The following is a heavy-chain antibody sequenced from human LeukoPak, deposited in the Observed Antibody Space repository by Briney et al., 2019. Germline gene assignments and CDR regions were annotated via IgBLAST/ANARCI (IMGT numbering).Heavy chain of an antibody. CDR3: APRPAARPMDV. V-gene: IGHV3-66*02. J-gene: IGHJ6*03. Sequence: QAGGSLRLSCAASGFTVSSNYMRWVRQAPGKGLEWVSIIYSGGSTYYADSVKGRFTTSRDNSKNSVYLQMHSLRAEDTAVYYCAPRPAARPMDVWGKGTAVTVSS. CDR1: GFTVSSNY. CDR2: IYSGGST. D-gene: IGHD2-2*01.